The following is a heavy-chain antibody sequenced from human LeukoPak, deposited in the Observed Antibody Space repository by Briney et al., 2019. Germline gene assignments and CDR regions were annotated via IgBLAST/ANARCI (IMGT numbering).Heavy chain of an antibody. D-gene: IGHD1-1*01. CDR3: ARRYNWNRYFDY. V-gene: IGHV4-34*01. J-gene: IGHJ4*02. CDR1: GGSFSGYY. CDR2: INHSGST. Sequence: KTSETLSLTCAVYGGSFSGYYWSWIRQPPGKGLEWIGEINHSGSTNYNPSLKSRVTISVDTSKNQFFLKLSTVTAADTAVYYCARRYNWNRYFDYWGQGTLVSVSS.